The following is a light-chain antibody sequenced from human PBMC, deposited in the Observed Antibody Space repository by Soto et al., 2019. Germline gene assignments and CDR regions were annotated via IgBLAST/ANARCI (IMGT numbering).Light chain of an antibody. CDR2: EVT. V-gene: IGLV2-23*02. Sequence: QSALTQPASVSGSPGQSITISCTGTSSDVATYNLVSWYQQRPGTAPQLIIYEVTKRPSGVSTRFSVSQSGNTASLTISGLQADDEADYYCCSRVFGGGTKLTVL. CDR1: SSDVATYNL. CDR3: CSRV. J-gene: IGLJ3*02.